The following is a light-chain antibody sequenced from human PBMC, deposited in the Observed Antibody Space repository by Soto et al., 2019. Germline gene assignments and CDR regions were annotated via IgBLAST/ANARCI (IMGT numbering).Light chain of an antibody. V-gene: IGKV3-20*01. Sequence: EIVLTQSPGTLSLSPGERATLSCRASQSDSSSYLAWYQQKPGQAPRLLIYGASSRATGIPDRFSGSGSGTDFTLTISRLEPEEFAVYYCQQYGSSPRTFGQGTKVEIK. CDR1: QSDSSSY. J-gene: IGKJ1*01. CDR2: GAS. CDR3: QQYGSSPRT.